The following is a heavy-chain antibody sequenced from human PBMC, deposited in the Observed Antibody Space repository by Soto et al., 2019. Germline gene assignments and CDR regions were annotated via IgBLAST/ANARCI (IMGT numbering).Heavy chain of an antibody. D-gene: IGHD6-19*01. Sequence: PGGSLRLSCAASGFTFSGYEMNWVRQAPGKGLEWLSYISNGGTTIYYADSVKGRFTISRDNAENSLYLQMTSLRVEDTAIYYCAREERTQGSGWSRALVSWGPGILVSV. CDR3: AREERTQGSGWSRALVS. CDR1: GFTFSGYE. CDR2: ISNGGTTI. J-gene: IGHJ4*02. V-gene: IGHV3-48*03.